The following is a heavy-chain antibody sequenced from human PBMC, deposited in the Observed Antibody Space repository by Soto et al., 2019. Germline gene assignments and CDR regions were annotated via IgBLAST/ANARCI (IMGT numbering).Heavy chain of an antibody. V-gene: IGHV4-59*12. CDR2: MHYNGYT. CDR1: SDSISNYY. CDR3: ARESTDYYDFWSGYYRWGFRGMDV. D-gene: IGHD3-3*01. Sequence: SETLSLTCTVSSDSISNYYCSWFRQPPGKGLEWIGYMHYNGYTSYNPSLRSRVTISVDTSKNQFSLKLTSVTVADTALYYCARESTDYYDFWSGYYRWGFRGMDVWGQGTTVTVSS. J-gene: IGHJ6*02.